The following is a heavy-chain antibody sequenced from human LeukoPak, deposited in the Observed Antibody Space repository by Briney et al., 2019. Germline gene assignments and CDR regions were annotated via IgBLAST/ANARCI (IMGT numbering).Heavy chain of an antibody. J-gene: IGHJ4*02. CDR1: GGSFSGYY. CDR3: AGDRGYCTNGVCYELSPHTHFDY. Sequence: SETLSLTCAVYGGSFSGYYWSWIRQPPGKGLEWIGEINHSGSTNYNPSLKSRVTISVDTSKNQFSLKLSSVTAADTAVYYCAGDRGYCTNGVCYELSPHTHFDYWGQGTLVTVSS. CDR2: INHSGST. D-gene: IGHD2-8*01. V-gene: IGHV4-34*01.